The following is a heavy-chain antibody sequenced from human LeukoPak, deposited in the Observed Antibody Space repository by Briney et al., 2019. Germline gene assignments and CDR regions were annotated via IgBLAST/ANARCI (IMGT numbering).Heavy chain of an antibody. V-gene: IGHV3-7*04. CDR3: ATDADWFNLDY. CDR2: IKQDGSEK. CDR1: GFTFSSYW. Sequence: PGGSLRLSFAASGFTFSSYWMSWVRQAPGKGLEWVANIKQDGSEKHYVDSVKGRFTISRDNAKNSLYLQMKSLRAEDTAVYYCATDADWFNLDYWGQGTLVTVSS. D-gene: IGHD3/OR15-3a*01. J-gene: IGHJ4*02.